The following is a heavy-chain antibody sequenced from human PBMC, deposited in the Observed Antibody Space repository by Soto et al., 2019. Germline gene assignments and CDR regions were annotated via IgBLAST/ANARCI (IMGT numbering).Heavy chain of an antibody. V-gene: IGHV4-4*02. CDR2: IYDSGST. J-gene: IGHJ4*02. CDR3: AAPPRY. Sequence: SETLSLTCAVSGGSISSSNRWSWVRQPPGKGLEWIGYIYDSGSTNYTPSLKSRVTISVDKSKNQFSLKLSSVTAADTAVYYCAAPPRYWSQGTLVTVSS. D-gene: IGHD6-6*01. CDR1: GGSISSSNR.